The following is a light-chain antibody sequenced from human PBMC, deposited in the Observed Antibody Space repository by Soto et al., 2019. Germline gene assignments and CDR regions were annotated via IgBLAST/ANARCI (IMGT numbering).Light chain of an antibody. CDR3: QQRSNWPIT. J-gene: IGKJ5*01. V-gene: IGKV3-11*01. CDR1: QSVSNY. Sequence: EIVLTQSPATVSLSPGERATLSCMASQSVSNYLAWYQQKPGQAPRLLIYDASNRATGIPARFSGSGSGTDFTLTISSLEPEDFAVYYCQQRSNWPITFGQGTRLEI. CDR2: DAS.